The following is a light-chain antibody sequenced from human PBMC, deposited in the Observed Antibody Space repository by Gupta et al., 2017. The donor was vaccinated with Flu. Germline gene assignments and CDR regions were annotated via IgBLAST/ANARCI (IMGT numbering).Light chain of an antibody. CDR3: SSYTSRSNSLYV. CDR2: EGS. J-gene: IGLJ1*01. V-gene: IGLV2-14*01. Sequence: QSALTQPASVSGSPGPSITISCPVTSSDVGGYNYVSWYQQHPGKAPKLLIYEGSYRHSGVSNRFSCSKSGVTAALTISGLQTEDESDYYCSSYTSRSNSLYVFGTGTRVTIL. CDR1: SSDVGGYNY.